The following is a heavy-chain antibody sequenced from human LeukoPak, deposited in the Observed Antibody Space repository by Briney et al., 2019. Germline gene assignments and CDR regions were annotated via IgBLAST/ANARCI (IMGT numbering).Heavy chain of an antibody. J-gene: IGHJ4*02. Sequence: GGSLRLSCAASGFTFNTYAMSWVRQAPGKGLEWVSAISGSGGSTYYADSVKGRFTISRDNSKNTLYLQMNSLRAEDTAVYYCAKDVSEGYSYGRFDYWGQGTLVTVSS. CDR2: ISGSGGST. V-gene: IGHV3-23*01. D-gene: IGHD5-18*01. CDR3: AKDVSEGYSYGRFDY. CDR1: GFTFNTYA.